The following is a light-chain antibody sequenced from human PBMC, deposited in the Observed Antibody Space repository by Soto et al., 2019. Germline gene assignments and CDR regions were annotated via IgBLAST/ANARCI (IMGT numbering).Light chain of an antibody. CDR2: DAS. CDR3: QQYDNLPLT. J-gene: IGKJ4*01. V-gene: IGKV1-33*01. Sequence: DLQMTQSPSSLSASVGDRVTITCQASQDLSNYLDWYQQKPGKAPKLLIYDASNLETEVPPRFSGNRSGTDFTFTISSLQPEDIATYYCQQYDNLPLTFGGGTKVEIK. CDR1: QDLSNY.